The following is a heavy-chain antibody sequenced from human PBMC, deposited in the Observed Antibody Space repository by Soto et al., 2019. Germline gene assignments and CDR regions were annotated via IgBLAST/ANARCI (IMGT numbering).Heavy chain of an antibody. CDR2: ISSSGDGT. CDR1: GFTFNTYA. J-gene: IGHJ6*02. CDR3: ARHEQSISPGSNYYGMDV. V-gene: IGHV3-23*02. Sequence: GGSLRLSCAASGFTFNTYAMTWVRQAPGKGLEWVSIISSSGDGTYYVDSVKGRFTISVDKSISTAYLQWSSLKASDTAMYYCARHEQSISPGSNYYGMDVRGQGTTVTVSS. D-gene: IGHD3-3*02.